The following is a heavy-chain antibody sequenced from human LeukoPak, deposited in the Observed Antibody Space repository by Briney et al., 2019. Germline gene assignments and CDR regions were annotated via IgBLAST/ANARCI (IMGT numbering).Heavy chain of an antibody. V-gene: IGHV3-30*04. CDR1: GFTFSSYA. CDR3: ARGPYDSSGYYVDY. J-gene: IGHJ4*02. CDR2: ISYDGSNK. Sequence: GGSLRLSCAASGFTFSSYAMPWVRQAPGKGLQWVAVISYDGSNKYYADSVKGRFTISRDNSKNTLYLQMNSLRAEDTAVYYCARGPYDSSGYYVDYWGQGTLVTVSS. D-gene: IGHD3-22*01.